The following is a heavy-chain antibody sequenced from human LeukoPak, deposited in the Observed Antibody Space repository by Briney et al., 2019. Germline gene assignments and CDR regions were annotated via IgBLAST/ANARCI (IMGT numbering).Heavy chain of an antibody. J-gene: IGHJ4*02. V-gene: IGHV3-30*02. D-gene: IGHD4-23*01. CDR1: GFTFSSYA. CDR2: IRHDGSNK. CDR3: AKLLSNSGRFLY. Sequence: GGSLRLSCAASGFTFSSYAMHWVRQAPGKGLEWVAFIRHDGSNKYYADSVKGRFTISRDNSKNTLYLQMNSLRAEDTAVYYCAKLLSNSGRFLYWGQGTLVTVSS.